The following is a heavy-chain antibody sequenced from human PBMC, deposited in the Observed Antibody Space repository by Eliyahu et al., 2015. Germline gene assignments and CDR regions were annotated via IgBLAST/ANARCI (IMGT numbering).Heavy chain of an antibody. Sequence: QVQLVQSGAEVRKPGASVXVSCKASXYTXTNYALHWVRQAPGQRLEWMGXINAGNGHTKYSQKFQDRVTITRDTSASTAYMELSSLRSEDTAVYYCARIHLGRYDAFDIWGQGTMVTVSS. D-gene: IGHD1-26*01. V-gene: IGHV1-3*01. CDR3: ARIHLGRYDAFDI. CDR2: INAGNGHT. CDR1: XYTXTNYA. J-gene: IGHJ3*02.